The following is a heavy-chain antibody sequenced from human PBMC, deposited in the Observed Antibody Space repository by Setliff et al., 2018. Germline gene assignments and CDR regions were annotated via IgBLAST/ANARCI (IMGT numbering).Heavy chain of an antibody. D-gene: IGHD1-1*01. CDR2: IYYRGDT. V-gene: IGHV4-39*01. J-gene: IGHJ4*02. Sequence: WVRQAPGKGLEWIGRIYYRGDTYYNASLKSRLTLSVDTSKNQFSLKLRSVTAADTAVYYCARTGTYRYFDYWGQGALVTVSS. CDR3: ARTGTYRYFDY.